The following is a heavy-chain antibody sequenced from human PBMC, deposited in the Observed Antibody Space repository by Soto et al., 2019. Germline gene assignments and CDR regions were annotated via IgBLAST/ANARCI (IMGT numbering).Heavy chain of an antibody. Sequence: QVQMVQSGAEVKKPGASVRVSCKAPGHTFTGHHMPWGRQAPGQGLEWMGLIDLDIGDTKYAQKFQGRVTSTSDTSITTAYMELRGLRSDDTAVYYCALEPTGTAGFDYWGQGTLVTVSS. J-gene: IGHJ4*02. D-gene: IGHD2-21*02. CDR3: ALEPTGTAGFDY. CDR2: IDLDIGDT. V-gene: IGHV1-2*02. CDR1: GHTFTGHH.